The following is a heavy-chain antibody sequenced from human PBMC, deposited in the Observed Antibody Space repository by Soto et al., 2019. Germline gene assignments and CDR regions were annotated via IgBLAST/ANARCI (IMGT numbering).Heavy chain of an antibody. CDR1: GFTFSSYG. CDR3: AKDERGTQFDY. J-gene: IGHJ4*02. Sequence: PGGSLRLSCAASGFTFSSYGMHWVRQAPGKGLEWVAVISYDGSNKYYADSVKGRFTISRDNSKNTLYLQMNSLRAEDTAVYYCAKDERGTQFDYWGQGTLVTVSS. CDR2: ISYDGSNK. D-gene: IGHD3-16*01. V-gene: IGHV3-30*18.